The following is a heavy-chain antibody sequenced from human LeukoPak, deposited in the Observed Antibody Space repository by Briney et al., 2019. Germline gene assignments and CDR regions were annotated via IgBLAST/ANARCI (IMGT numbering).Heavy chain of an antibody. J-gene: IGHJ4*02. D-gene: IGHD5-18*01. CDR3: ARDSELSAMVDY. CDR1: GYTFTGYY. V-gene: IGHV1-2*02. CDR2: INPNSGGT. Sequence: ASVKVSCKASGYTFTGYYMHWVRQAPGQGLEWMGWINPNSGGTNYAQKFQGRVTMTRDTSISTAYMELSRLRSDDTAVYYCARDSELSAMVDYWGQGTLVTVSS.